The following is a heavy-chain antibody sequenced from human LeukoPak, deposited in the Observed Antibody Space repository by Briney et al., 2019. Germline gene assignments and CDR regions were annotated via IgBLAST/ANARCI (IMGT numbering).Heavy chain of an antibody. D-gene: IGHD3-22*01. J-gene: IGHJ2*01. CDR3: ARRFYDSSGYYYTYWYFDL. CDR2: IYYSGST. V-gene: IGHV4-59*08. Sequence: SETLSLTCTVSGGSISSYYWSWIRHPPGKGLEWIGYIYYSGSTNYNPSLKSRVTISADTSKNQFSLKLSSVTAADTAVYYCARRFYDSSGYYYTYWYFDLWGRGTLVTVSS. CDR1: GGSISSYY.